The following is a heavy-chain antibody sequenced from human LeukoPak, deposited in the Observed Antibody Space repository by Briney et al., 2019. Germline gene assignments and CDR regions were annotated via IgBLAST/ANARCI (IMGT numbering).Heavy chain of an antibody. CDR1: GFTFSSYG. CDR3: ARDRVRYFDWLSPDY. V-gene: IGHV3-33*01. Sequence: GRSLRLSCAASGFTFSSYGMHWVRQAPGKGLEWVAVIWYDGSNKYYADSVKGRFTISRDNSKNTLYLQMNSLRAEDTAVYYCARDRVRYFDWLSPDYWGQGTLVTVSS. J-gene: IGHJ4*02. D-gene: IGHD3-9*01. CDR2: IWYDGSNK.